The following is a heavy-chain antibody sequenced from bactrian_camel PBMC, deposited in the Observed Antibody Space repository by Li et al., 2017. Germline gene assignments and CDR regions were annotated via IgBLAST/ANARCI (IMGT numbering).Heavy chain of an antibody. J-gene: IGHJ4*01. CDR1: ELPSTYDC. V-gene: IGHV3S53*01. CDR2: IDKTGTT. Sequence: HVQLVESGGGSVEAGGSLRLSCAHSELPSTYDCLAWFRERPGAEREGLATIDKTGTTRVADSVKGRFTISRDAAEDTLFLQMDNLKPEDTAMYYCASRPIDCSSGTFRRWTYNKWSQGTQVTVS. D-gene: IGHD5*01.